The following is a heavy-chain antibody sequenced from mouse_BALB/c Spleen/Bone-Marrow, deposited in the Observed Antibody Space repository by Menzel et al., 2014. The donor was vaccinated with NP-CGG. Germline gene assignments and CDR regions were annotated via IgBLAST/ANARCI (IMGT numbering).Heavy chain of an antibody. V-gene: IGHV3-8*02. CDR3: ATYDGYYFDY. Sequence: VQLQQPGPSLVKPSQTLSLTCSVSGDSITSGYWNWIRKFPGNKLEYMGYISYSGSTYYNPSLKSRISITRDTSKNHYYLQLNSVTAEDSATYSCATYDGYYFDYWGQGTTLTVSS. CDR2: ISYSGST. CDR1: GDSITSGY. J-gene: IGHJ2*01. D-gene: IGHD1-2*01.